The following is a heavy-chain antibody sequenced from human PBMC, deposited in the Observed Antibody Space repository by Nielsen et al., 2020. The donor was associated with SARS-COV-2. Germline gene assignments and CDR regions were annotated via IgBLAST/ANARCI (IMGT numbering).Heavy chain of an antibody. CDR2: IWYDGSNK. CDR1: GFTFSSYG. D-gene: IGHD5-18*01. CDR3: AREGSYGEGDY. V-gene: IGHV3-33*01. Sequence: GEPLKISCAASGFTFSSYGMHWVRQAPGKGLEWVAVIWYDGSNKYYADSVKGRFTISRDNSKNTLYLQMNSLRAEDTAVYYCAREGSYGEGDYWGQGTLVTVSS. J-gene: IGHJ4*02.